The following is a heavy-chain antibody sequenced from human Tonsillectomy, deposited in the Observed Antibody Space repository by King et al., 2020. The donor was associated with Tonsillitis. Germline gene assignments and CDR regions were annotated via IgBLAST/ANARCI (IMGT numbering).Heavy chain of an antibody. Sequence: ITLKESGPTLVKPTQTLTLTCTFSGFSLSATGVGVSWIRQSPGKALDWLAFIYWNDDRRYSPSLKNRLTITKDTSKNQVVFTMTNMDTVDTATYYCARRSTYGPLDYGGQGTLVTVSS. J-gene: IGHJ4*02. V-gene: IGHV2-5*01. D-gene: IGHD3-10*01. CDR1: GFSLSATGVG. CDR3: ARRSTYGPLDY. CDR2: IYWNDDR.